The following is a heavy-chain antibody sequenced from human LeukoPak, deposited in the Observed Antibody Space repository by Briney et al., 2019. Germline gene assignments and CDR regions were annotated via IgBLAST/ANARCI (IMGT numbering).Heavy chain of an antibody. V-gene: IGHV3-11*01. CDR1: GFPFSDFY. CDR3: ARDRWGKYYFDY. CDR2: ISSTATTI. J-gene: IGHJ4*02. Sequence: PGGSLRLSCAASGFPFSDFYMTWIRQAPGKGLEWASYISSTATTIYYADSVKGRFTISRGNAKNSLYLQMNNLRAEDTAVYYCARDRWGKYYFDYWGQGTLVTVSS. D-gene: IGHD7-27*01.